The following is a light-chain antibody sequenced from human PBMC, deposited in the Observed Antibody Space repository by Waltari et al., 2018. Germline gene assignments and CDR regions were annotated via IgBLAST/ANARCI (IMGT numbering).Light chain of an antibody. V-gene: IGLV2-11*01. CDR1: SSDVGTYDR. CDR3: CSYAGAYTYV. Sequence: QSALTQPRSVSGSPGQSVTIYCTGTSSDVGTYDRFSWYQQSPGKAPKLMIYDVSKRPSGVPSRFSGSKSGNTASLTISGLQAEDEADYYCCSYAGAYTYVFGTGTKVTVL. J-gene: IGLJ1*01. CDR2: DVS.